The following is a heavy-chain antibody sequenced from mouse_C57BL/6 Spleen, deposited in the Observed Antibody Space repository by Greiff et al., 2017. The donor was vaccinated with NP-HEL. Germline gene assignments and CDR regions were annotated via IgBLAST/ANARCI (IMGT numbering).Heavy chain of an antibody. J-gene: IGHJ2*01. Sequence: VQLQQPGAELVRPGSSVKLSCKASGYTFTSYWMHWVKQRPIQGLEWIGNIDPSDSDTHYNQKFKDKATLTVDKSSSTAYMQLSSLTSEDSAVYYCAVWFRNYFDYWGQGTTLTVSS. V-gene: IGHV1-52*01. D-gene: IGHD2-10*02. CDR3: AVWFRNYFDY. CDR2: IDPSDSDT. CDR1: GYTFTSYW.